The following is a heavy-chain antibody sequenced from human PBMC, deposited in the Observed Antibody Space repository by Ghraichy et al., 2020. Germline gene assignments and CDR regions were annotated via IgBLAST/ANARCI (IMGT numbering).Heavy chain of an antibody. CDR3: AKASARTTYFEY. CDR2: ISDGGGTR. D-gene: IGHD1-26*01. J-gene: IGHJ4*02. Sequence: GESLNISCAASGFTFSSYAMSWVRQVPGEGLEWVSAISDGGGTRYYGDSVKGRFTVSRDNSKNTLYLQMNSLRADDTAVYYCAKASARTTYFEYWGRGTLVTVSS. CDR1: GFTFSSYA. V-gene: IGHV3-23*01.